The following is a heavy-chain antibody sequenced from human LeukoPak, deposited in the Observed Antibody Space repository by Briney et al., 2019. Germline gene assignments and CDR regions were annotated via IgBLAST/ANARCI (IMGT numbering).Heavy chain of an antibody. V-gene: IGHV3-48*03. D-gene: IGHD3-10*01. Sequence: GGSLGLSCAASAFTFSSYEMNWVRQAPGKGLEWVSYISISGSTIYYADSVKGRFTISRDNAKNSLYLQMNSLRAEDTAVYYCARAFGELSWFDPWGQGTLVTVSS. CDR3: ARAFGELSWFDP. CDR1: AFTFSSYE. J-gene: IGHJ5*02. CDR2: ISISGSTI.